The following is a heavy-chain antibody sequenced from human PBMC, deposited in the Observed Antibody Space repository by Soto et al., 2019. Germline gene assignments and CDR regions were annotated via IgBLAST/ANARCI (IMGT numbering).Heavy chain of an antibody. D-gene: IGHD3-3*01. CDR1: GFPFSSYA. Sequence: GGSLRLSCAASGFPFSSYALNWVRQAPGKGLEWVSAISGSGGSTYYADSVKGRFTISRDNSKNTLYLQMNSLRAEDTAVYYCAKVRFLEWLLSKYFDYWGQGTLVTVS. V-gene: IGHV3-23*01. J-gene: IGHJ4*02. CDR3: AKVRFLEWLLSKYFDY. CDR2: ISGSGGST.